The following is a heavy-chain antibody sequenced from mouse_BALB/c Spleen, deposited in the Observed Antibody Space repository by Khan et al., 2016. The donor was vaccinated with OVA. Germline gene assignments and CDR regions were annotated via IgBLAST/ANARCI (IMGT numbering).Heavy chain of an antibody. V-gene: IGHV2-6-5*01. Sequence: QVQLKESGPGLVAPSQSLSITCTVSGFSLTDHGVSWIRQPPGKGLEWLGVIWGGGSTYYNSVLKSRLSISKDNYKSQVFLKMNSLQTDDTAMYYCAKQIWAPYYGMDYWGQGTSVTVSS. CDR1: GFSLTDHG. D-gene: IGHD1-1*02. J-gene: IGHJ4*01. CDR3: AKQIWAPYYGMDY. CDR2: IWGGGST.